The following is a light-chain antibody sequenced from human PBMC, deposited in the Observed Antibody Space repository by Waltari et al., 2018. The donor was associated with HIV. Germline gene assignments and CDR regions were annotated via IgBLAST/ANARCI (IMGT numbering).Light chain of an antibody. CDR1: QSISSW. CDR2: KAS. CDR3: QHYDSYSPRYT. Sequence: DIQMTQSPSTLSASVGARVTITCRASQSISSWLAWYQQKPGKAPKLLIYKASTLESGVPSRFSGSGSGTEFTLTISSLQPDDFATYYCQHYDSYSPRYTFGRGTKLEIK. J-gene: IGKJ2*01. V-gene: IGKV1-5*03.